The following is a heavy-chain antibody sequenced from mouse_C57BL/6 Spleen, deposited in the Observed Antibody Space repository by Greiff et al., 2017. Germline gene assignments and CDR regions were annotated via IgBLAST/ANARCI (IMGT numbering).Heavy chain of an antibody. V-gene: IGHV1-69*01. CDR3: ARRGDYGSLYWYFDV. Sequence: VQLQQSGAELVMPGASVKLSCKASGYTFTSYWMHWVKQRPGQGLEWIGEIDPSDSYTNYNQKFKGKSTLTVDKSSSTAYMQLSSLTSEDSAVYYCARRGDYGSLYWYFDVWGTGTTVTVSS. D-gene: IGHD1-1*01. J-gene: IGHJ1*03. CDR1: GYTFTSYW. CDR2: IDPSDSYT.